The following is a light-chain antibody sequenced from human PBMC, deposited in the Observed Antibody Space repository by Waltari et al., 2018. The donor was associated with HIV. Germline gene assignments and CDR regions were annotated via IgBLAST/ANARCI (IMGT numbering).Light chain of an antibody. J-gene: IGKJ1*01. CDR3: QQYNKWPWT. Sequence: EIVMTQSPATLSVSPGERATLSCRAGQSVSNNLAWFQQRPGQAPRLLISGASTRATDVSARFSGSGYGTEFTLTISSLQSEDFAIYYCQQYNKWPWTFGQGTKVEIK. CDR2: GAS. CDR1: QSVSNN. V-gene: IGKV3-15*01.